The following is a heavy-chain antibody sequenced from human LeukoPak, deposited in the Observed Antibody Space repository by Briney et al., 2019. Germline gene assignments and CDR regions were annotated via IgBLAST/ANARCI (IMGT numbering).Heavy chain of an antibody. CDR1: GYTFTSYD. Sequence: GASVKVSCKASGYTFTSYDINWVRQATGQGLEWMGWMNPNSGNTGYAQKFQGRVTMTRDTSTSTVYMELSSLRSEDTALYFCARGGRYNSESFALGAYGMDVWGQGTTVIVSS. CDR2: MNPNSGNT. CDR3: ARGGRYNSESFALGAYGMDV. D-gene: IGHD1-1*01. J-gene: IGHJ6*02. V-gene: IGHV1-8*01.